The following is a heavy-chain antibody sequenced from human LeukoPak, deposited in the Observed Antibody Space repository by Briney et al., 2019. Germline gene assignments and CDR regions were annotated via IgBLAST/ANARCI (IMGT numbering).Heavy chain of an antibody. V-gene: IGHV3-7*03. J-gene: IGHJ4*02. CDR1: GFTFSSYW. CDR2: IKQDGSEK. D-gene: IGHD4-17*01. Sequence: GGSLRLSCAASGFTFSSYWMSWVRQAPGKGLGWVANIKQDGSEKYYLDSVKGRFTISRDNAKNSLYPQMNSLRAEDTAVYYCARGQTTVTNWGQGTLVTVSS. CDR3: ARGQTTVTN.